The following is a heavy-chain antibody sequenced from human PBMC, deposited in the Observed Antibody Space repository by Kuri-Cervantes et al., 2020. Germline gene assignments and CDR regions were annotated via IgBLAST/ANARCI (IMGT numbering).Heavy chain of an antibody. D-gene: IGHD3-3*01. CDR3: LRAASDYDFWTATYYYYGMDV. CDR1: GFTFSSYA. Sequence: GGSLRLSCAASGFTFSSYAMSWVRQAPGKGLEWVSAISGSGGSTYYADSVKGRFTISRDNAKNSLYLQMNSLRDEDTAVYYCLRAASDYDFWTATYYYYGMDVWGQGTTVTVSS. J-gene: IGHJ6*02. CDR2: ISGSGGST. V-gene: IGHV3-23*01.